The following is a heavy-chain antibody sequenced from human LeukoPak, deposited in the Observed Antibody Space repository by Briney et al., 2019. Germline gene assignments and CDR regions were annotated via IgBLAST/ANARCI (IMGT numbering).Heavy chain of an antibody. CDR1: GYTFTSYD. Sequence: ASVKVSCKASGYTFTSYDINWVRQVTGQGLEWMGWMNPKSGNTGYAQKFQGRVTITRNTSISKAYMEVSSLRYEDTAVYYCARRAVDNSYYYYMDVWGKGTTVTVSS. J-gene: IGHJ6*03. CDR3: ARRAVDNSYYYYMDV. V-gene: IGHV1-8*03. D-gene: IGHD6-19*01. CDR2: MNPKSGNT.